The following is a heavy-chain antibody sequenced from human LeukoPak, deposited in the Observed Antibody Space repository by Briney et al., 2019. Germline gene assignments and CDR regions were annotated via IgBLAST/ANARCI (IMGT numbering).Heavy chain of an antibody. CDR2: ISGNGGRT. CDR3: AKAPIFGVRYYYYMDV. D-gene: IGHD3-3*01. J-gene: IGHJ6*03. Sequence: QPGGSLRLSCAASGFTFSILDMSWVRQAPGKGLEWVSAISGNGGRTYYADSVKGRFTISRDNSKNTLYLQMNSLRAEDTAVYYCAKAPIFGVRYYYYMDVWGKGTTVTVSS. V-gene: IGHV3-23*01. CDR1: GFTFSILD.